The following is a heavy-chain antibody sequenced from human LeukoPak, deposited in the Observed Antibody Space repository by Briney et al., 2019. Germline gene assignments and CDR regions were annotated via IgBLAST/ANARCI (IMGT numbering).Heavy chain of an antibody. J-gene: IGHJ4*02. CDR1: GGSIRSGNYY. CDR2: IDISGNT. Sequence: SETLSLTCTVSGGSIRSGNYYWTWIRQPAGKGLEWIGRIDISGNTNYNPSLKSRVTMSLDTSKNQISLKLSAVTAADTAVYYCARDPLKGFDYWGQGMLVTVSS. CDR3: ARDPLKGFDY. V-gene: IGHV4-61*02.